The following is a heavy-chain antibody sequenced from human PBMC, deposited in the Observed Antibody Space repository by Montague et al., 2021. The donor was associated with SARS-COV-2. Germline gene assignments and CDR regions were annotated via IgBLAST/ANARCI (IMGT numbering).Heavy chain of an antibody. V-gene: IGHV4-39*07. D-gene: IGHD3-22*01. CDR3: ARDTRIAMLVVVTRYGLDV. Sequence: SDTLSLTCTVSGRSISSSSYYWGWIRQPPGKGLEWIGSIYYTGSTYYNPPLKSRVTISVDTSKNQFSLKLSSVTAADTAVYYCARDTRIAMLVVVTRYGLDVRGQGTTVTVSS. J-gene: IGHJ6*02. CDR1: GRSISSSSYY. CDR2: IYYTGST.